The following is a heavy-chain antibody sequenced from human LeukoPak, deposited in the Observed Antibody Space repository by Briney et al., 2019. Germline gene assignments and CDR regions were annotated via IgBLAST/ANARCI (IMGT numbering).Heavy chain of an antibody. CDR1: GFSFSDYY. V-gene: IGHV3-11*06. CDR3: ARDWPPSNEIWFDP. CDR2: IRTTRTYP. Sequence: GGSLRHRFSPSGFSFSDYYMTWIRQAPAKGLEWLSYIRTTRTYPDYAHPLNDRFTISRDNAKNSLFLPRNSLRAGDTAVYYCARDWPPSNEIWFDPWGQGTLVTVSS. J-gene: IGHJ5*02. D-gene: IGHD1-1*01.